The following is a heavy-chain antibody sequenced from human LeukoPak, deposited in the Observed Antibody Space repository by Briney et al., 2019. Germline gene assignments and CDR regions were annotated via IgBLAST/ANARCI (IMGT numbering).Heavy chain of an antibody. CDR1: GGSISRYY. J-gene: IGHJ4*02. D-gene: IGHD6-6*01. Sequence: KASEPLCLTCTVSGGSISRYYWSWIRQSPGKGLEWIGYIYYNGSTNYNPSLKSRVTISVDTSKNQFSLNLSSVTAADTAVYYCARDSRWDCSSFDYWGQGTLVTVSS. CDR2: IYYNGST. V-gene: IGHV4-59*01. CDR3: ARDSRWDCSSFDY.